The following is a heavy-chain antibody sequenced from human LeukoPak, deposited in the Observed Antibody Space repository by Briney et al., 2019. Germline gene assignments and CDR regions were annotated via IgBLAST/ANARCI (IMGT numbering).Heavy chain of an antibody. Sequence: GGSLRPSCAASGFTFSSYWMSWVRQAPGKGLEWVANIKQDGSEKYYVDSVEGRFTTSRDNAKNPLYLQMNSLRAEDTAVYYCAREVVVAATHYYYYYGMDVWGQGTTVTVSS. J-gene: IGHJ6*02. V-gene: IGHV3-7*03. CDR2: IKQDGSEK. CDR3: AREVVVAATHYYYYYGMDV. D-gene: IGHD2-15*01. CDR1: GFTFSSYW.